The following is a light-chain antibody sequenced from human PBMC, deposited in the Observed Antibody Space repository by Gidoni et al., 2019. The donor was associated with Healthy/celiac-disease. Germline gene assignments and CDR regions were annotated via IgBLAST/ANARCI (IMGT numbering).Light chain of an antibody. Sequence: QSAVTQPASVSGSPGQAITISCTGTSSDVGSYNLVSWYQQHPGKAPKLMIYEVSKRPSGVSNRFSGSKSGNTASLTISGLQAEDEADYYCCSYAGSSTFYVFATGTKVTVL. CDR3: CSYAGSSTFYV. V-gene: IGLV2-23*02. J-gene: IGLJ1*01. CDR2: EVS. CDR1: SSDVGSYNL.